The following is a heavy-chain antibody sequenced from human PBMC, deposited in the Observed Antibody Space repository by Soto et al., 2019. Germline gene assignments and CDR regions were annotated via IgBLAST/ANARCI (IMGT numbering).Heavy chain of an antibody. CDR2: IYWDDDE. J-gene: IGHJ6*02. CDR1: GFSLNTGGVG. Sequence: ITLKESGPTLVKPTQTLTLTCTFCGFSLNTGGVGVGWVRQPRGKAMEWLALIYWDDDERYRPSLRSRLNITTDXXXNXMVLTMTNMDPEDTATYYCVRNWRYYGGDYYYGMDAWGQGTTVTVSS. CDR3: VRNWRYYGGDYYYGMDA. D-gene: IGHD3-10*01. V-gene: IGHV2-5*02.